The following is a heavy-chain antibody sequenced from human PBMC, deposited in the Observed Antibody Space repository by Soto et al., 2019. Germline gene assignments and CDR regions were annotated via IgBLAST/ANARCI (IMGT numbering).Heavy chain of an antibody. Sequence: QVQLQQWGAGLLKPSETLSLTCAVFGGSFSGYYWRLIRQSPGKGLEWIGEINHAGSTTYNPSLKSQSTFQETPPRIQFPRNLPLLIAGATAVYNGGRAPPLTIFWGVSPPLSNYYYYMDVWGDGTTVIVSS. CDR1: GGSFSGYY. CDR3: GRAPPLTIFWGVSPPLSNYYYYMDV. V-gene: IGHV4-34*01. J-gene: IGHJ6*03. CDR2: INHAGST. D-gene: IGHD3-3*01.